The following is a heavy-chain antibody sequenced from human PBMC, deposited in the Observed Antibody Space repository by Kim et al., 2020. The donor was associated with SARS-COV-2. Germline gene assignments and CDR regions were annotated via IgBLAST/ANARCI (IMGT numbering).Heavy chain of an antibody. CDR3: ARQGVHYYDGSGYYPFDY. CDR1: GYSFTSYW. D-gene: IGHD3-22*01. Sequence: GESLKISCKGSGYSFTSYWIGWVRQMPGKGLEWMGIIYPGDSDTRYSPSFQGQVTISADKSISTAYLQWSSLKASDTAMYYCARQGVHYYDGSGYYPFDYWGQGTLVTVSS. CDR2: IYPGDSDT. J-gene: IGHJ4*02. V-gene: IGHV5-51*01.